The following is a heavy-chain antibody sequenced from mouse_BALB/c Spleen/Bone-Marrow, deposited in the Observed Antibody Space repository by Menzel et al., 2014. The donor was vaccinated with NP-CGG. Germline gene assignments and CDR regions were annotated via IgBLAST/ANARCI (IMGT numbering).Heavy chain of an antibody. J-gene: IGHJ4*01. CDR1: GYTFTSYY. Sequence: VQLQQFGAELVKPGASVKLSCKASGYTFTSYYMYWVKRRPGQGLEWIGEINPSNGGTNFNEKFKSRATLTVDKSSSTAYMQLSSLTSEDSAVYYCTRLPHWGQGTSVTVSS. V-gene: IGHV1S81*02. D-gene: IGHD5-1*01. CDR3: TRLPH. CDR2: INPSNGGT.